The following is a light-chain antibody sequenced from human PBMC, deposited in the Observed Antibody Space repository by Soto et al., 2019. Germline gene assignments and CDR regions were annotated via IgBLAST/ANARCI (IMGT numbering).Light chain of an antibody. CDR2: DAS. V-gene: IGKV1-5*01. CDR3: LQYNGYYRT. J-gene: IGKJ1*01. Sequence: DIQMTQSPSSVSASVGDRIAITCRTSQDIGGRLAWYQQRPGKAPNLLIFDASTLESGVPSRFSGSGSGTTFTLTISSLQSDDFATYYCLQYNGYYRTFGQGTKVDIK. CDR1: QDIGGR.